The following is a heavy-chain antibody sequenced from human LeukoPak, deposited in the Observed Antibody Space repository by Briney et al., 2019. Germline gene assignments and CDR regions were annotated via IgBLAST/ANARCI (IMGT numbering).Heavy chain of an antibody. J-gene: IGHJ4*02. CDR1: GFTFSSYA. D-gene: IGHD2-2*01. CDR2: ISGSGGST. CDR3: AKFRPAATSPQSDY. V-gene: IGHV3-23*01. Sequence: PGGSLRLSCAASGFTFSSYAMSWVRQAPGKGLEWVSAISGSGGSTYYADSVKGRFAISRDNSKNTLYLQMNSLRAEDTAVYYCAKFRPAATSPQSDYWGQGTLVTVSS.